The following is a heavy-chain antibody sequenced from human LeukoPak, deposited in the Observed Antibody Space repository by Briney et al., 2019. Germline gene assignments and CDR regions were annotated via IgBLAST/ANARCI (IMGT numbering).Heavy chain of an antibody. CDR2: IYYSGST. V-gene: IGHV4-59*01. CDR1: GGSISSYY. CDR3: ARAIAYCGGDCYGRVGTFDY. Sequence: SETLSLTCTVSGGSISSYYWSWIRQPPGKGLEWIGYIYYSGSTNYNPSLKSRVTISVDTSKNQFSLKLSSVTAADTAVYYCARAIAYCGGDCYGRVGTFDYWGQGTLVTVSS. J-gene: IGHJ4*02. D-gene: IGHD2-21*01.